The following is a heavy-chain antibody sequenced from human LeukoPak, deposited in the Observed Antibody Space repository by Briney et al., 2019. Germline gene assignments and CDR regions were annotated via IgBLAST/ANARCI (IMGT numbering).Heavy chain of an antibody. Sequence: GGSLRLSCAASGFTFSNYGMHWVRQAPGKGLEWVAVISYDGSNKYYADSVKGRFTFSRDNSKNTLYLQMSSLKAEDTAVYYCAKEKGIYCSSIDCSPGMDVWGQGTTVTVSS. V-gene: IGHV3-30*18. CDR3: AKEKGIYCSSIDCSPGMDV. CDR2: ISYDGSNK. CDR1: GFTFSNYG. J-gene: IGHJ6*02. D-gene: IGHD2-2*01.